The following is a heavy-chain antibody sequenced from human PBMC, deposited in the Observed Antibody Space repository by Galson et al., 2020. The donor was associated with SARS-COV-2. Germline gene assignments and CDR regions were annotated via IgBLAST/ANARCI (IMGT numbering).Heavy chain of an antibody. Sequence: GESLKISCAASGFTFSSYDMHWVRQATGKGLEWVSAIGTAGYTYYPGSVKGRFTISRENAKNSLHLQMNSLRAGDTAVYYCARDSGSSGWYFDLWGRGTLVTVSS. D-gene: IGHD1-26*01. J-gene: IGHJ2*01. V-gene: IGHV3-13*01. CDR3: ARDSGSSGWYFDL. CDR2: IGTAGYT. CDR1: GFTFSSYD.